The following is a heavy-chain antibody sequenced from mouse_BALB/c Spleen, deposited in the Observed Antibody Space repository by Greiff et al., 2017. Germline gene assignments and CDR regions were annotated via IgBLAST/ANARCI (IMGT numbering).Heavy chain of an antibody. CDR3: ALTSFVDY. V-gene: IGHV14-3*02. J-gene: IGHJ2*01. CDR1: GFNIKDTY. Sequence: EVQRVESGAELVKPGASVKLSCTASGFNIKDTYMHWVKQRPEQGLEWIGRIDTANGNTKYDPKFQGKATITADTSSNTAYLQLSSLTSEDTAVYYCALTSFVDYWGQGTTLTVSS. CDR2: IDTANGNT.